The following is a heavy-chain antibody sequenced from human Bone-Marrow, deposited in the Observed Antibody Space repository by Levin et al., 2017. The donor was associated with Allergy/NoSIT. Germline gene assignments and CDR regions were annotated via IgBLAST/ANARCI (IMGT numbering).Heavy chain of an antibody. CDR1: GFSLSTSGVA. V-gene: IGHV2-5*02. Sequence: SGPTLVKPTQTLTLTCSFSGFSLSTSGVAVGWIRQPPGKALEWLALLYWDDDKRYSSSLKTRLTITKDSSKNQVVLTMTNMDPVDTDTYYCAVQKPALGFESWGQGTLVTVSS. CDR2: LYWDDDK. CDR3: AVQKPALGFES. J-gene: IGHJ5*01. D-gene: IGHD1-14*01.